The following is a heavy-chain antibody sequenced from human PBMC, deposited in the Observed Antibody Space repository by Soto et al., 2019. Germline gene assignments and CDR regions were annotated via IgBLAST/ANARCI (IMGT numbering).Heavy chain of an antibody. CDR3: ARDRSMVSYDAFDV. D-gene: IGHD2-8*01. V-gene: IGHV4-31*03. CDR2: IFHSGRT. CDR1: GGSISSGNYY. Sequence: SETLSLTCTVSGGSISSGNYYWTWIRQRPGKGLEWIGYIFHSGRTYFHPSLKSRVTISVDTSKNQFSLNLSSVTAADTAVYYCARDRSMVSYDAFDVWGQGTMVTVSS. J-gene: IGHJ3*01.